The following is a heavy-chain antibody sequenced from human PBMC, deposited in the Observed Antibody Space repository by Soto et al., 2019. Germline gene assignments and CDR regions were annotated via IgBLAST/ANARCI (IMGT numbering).Heavy chain of an antibody. CDR3: ARKGYCSGGNCFDY. V-gene: IGHV4-59*01. J-gene: IGHJ4*02. CDR2: IYYSGST. CDR1: GGSISSYY. D-gene: IGHD2-15*01. Sequence: SETLSLTCTVSGGSISSYYWSWIRQPPGKGLEWIGYIYYSGSTNYNPSLKSRVTISVDTSKNQFSLKLSSVTAADTAVYYCARKGYCSGGNCFDYWGQGNLVTVSS.